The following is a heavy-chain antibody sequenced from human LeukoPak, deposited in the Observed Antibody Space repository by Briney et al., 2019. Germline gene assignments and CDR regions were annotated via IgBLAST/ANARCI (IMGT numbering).Heavy chain of an antibody. V-gene: IGHV3-53*01. CDR3: ARVSGSYLFGRHVDY. CDR1: GFTVSSNY. Sequence: GGSLRLSCAASGFTVSSNYMSWVRQAPRKGLEWVSVLYSGGYTYYADSVKGRFTISRDNSKNTLYLQMNSLRAEDTAVYYCARVSGSYLFGRHVDYWGQGTLVTVSS. CDR2: LYSGGYT. J-gene: IGHJ4*02. D-gene: IGHD1-26*01.